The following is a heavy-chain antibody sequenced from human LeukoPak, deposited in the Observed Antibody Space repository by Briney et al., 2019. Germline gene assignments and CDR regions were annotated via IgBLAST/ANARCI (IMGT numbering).Heavy chain of an antibody. Sequence: SGGSLRLSCAASGFTFRAFGLHWVRQAPGKGLEWVAVIAYDGSFQYYTDSVKGRFTISRDKSMNTLCLHMNSLRAEDTAVYYCAKDFTSFSSSWFSAWGAFDIWGQGTMVTVSS. CDR3: AKDFTSFSSSWFSAWGAFDI. CDR1: GFTFRAFG. V-gene: IGHV3-30*18. J-gene: IGHJ3*02. D-gene: IGHD6-13*01. CDR2: IAYDGSFQ.